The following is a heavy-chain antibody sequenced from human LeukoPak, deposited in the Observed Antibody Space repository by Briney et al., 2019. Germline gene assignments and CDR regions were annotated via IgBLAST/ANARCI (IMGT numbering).Heavy chain of an antibody. D-gene: IGHD2-15*01. CDR3: ARVGEVHCSGGSCYSGLLHRIAFDI. J-gene: IGHJ3*02. CDR1: GGTFSSYA. Sequence: ASVKVSCKASGGTFSSYAISWVRQAPGQGLEWMGWISAYNGNTNYAQKFQGRVTITADKSTSTAYMELSSLRSEDTAVYYCARVGEVHCSGGSCYSGLLHRIAFDIWGQGTMVTVSS. CDR2: ISAYNGNT. V-gene: IGHV1-69*10.